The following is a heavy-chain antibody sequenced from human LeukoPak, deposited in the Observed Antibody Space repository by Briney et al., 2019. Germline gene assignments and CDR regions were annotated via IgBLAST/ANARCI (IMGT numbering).Heavy chain of an antibody. CDR2: INSDGSWA. CDR1: GNYW. V-gene: IGHV3-74*01. D-gene: IGHD2-2*01. J-gene: IGHJ4*02. CDR3: VSFYETN. Sequence: GGSLRLSCAASGNYWMHWVRQAPGKGLVWVSHINSDGSWAGYADSVKGRFTISKDNAKNTVYLQMNNLRAEDTAVYYCVSFYETNWGRGTLVTVSS.